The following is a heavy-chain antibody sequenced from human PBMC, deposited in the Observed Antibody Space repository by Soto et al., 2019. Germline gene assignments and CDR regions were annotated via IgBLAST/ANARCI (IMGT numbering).Heavy chain of an antibody. CDR1: GYTFTSYG. J-gene: IGHJ4*02. CDR2: ISAYNGNT. V-gene: IGHV1-18*04. D-gene: IGHD3-22*01. CDR3: ARDLEPYYYDSSGFDY. Sequence: VASVKVSCKASGYTFTSYGISWVRQAPGQGLEWMGWISAYNGNTNYAQKLQGRVTMTTDTSTSTAYMELRSLRSDDTAVYYCARDLEPYYYDSSGFDYWGQGTLVTVSS.